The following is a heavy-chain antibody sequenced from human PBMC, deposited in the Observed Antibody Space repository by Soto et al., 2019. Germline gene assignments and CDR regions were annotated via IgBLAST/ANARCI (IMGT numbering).Heavy chain of an antibody. J-gene: IGHJ4*02. D-gene: IGHD3-3*01. CDR1: GFTFSSYS. CDR2: ISSSSSYI. Sequence: EVQLVESGGGLVKPGGSLRLSCAASGFTFSSYSMNWVRQAPGKGLEWVSSISSSSSYIYYADSVKGRFTISRDNGKNSLYLQMNSLRAEGPAVYYCARDHQTYYDFWSCSASDYGGQGTLVTVSS. V-gene: IGHV3-21*01. CDR3: ARDHQTYYDFWSCSASDY.